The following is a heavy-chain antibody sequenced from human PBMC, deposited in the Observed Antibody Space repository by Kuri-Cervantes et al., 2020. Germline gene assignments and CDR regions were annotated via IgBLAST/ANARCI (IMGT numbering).Heavy chain of an antibody. D-gene: IGHD3-10*01. CDR2: INHSGST. CDR3: ARGLRNYYGSGSYYKPTPRYYYIDV. Sequence: SETLSLTCTVSGGSISSSNYYWGWIRQPPGKGLEWIGEINHSGSTNYNPSLKSRVTISVDTSKNQFSLKLSSVTAADTAVYYCARGLRNYYGSGSYYKPTPRYYYIDVWGKGTTVTVSS. CDR1: GGSISSSNYY. J-gene: IGHJ6*03. V-gene: IGHV4-39*07.